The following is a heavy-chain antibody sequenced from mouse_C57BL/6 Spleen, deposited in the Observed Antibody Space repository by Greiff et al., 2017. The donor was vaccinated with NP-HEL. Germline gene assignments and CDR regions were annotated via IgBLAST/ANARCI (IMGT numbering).Heavy chain of an antibody. V-gene: IGHV1-52*01. CDR1: GYTFTSYW. D-gene: IGHD1-1*01. Sequence: VQLQQPGAELVRPGSSVKLSCKASGYTFTSYWMHWVKQRPIQGLEWIGNIDPSDSETHYNQKFKDKATLTVDKSSSTAYMQLSSLTSEDSAVYYCARKEDCGSSPHYWYFDVWGTGTTVTVSS. CDR2: IDPSDSET. J-gene: IGHJ1*03. CDR3: ARKEDCGSSPHYWYFDV.